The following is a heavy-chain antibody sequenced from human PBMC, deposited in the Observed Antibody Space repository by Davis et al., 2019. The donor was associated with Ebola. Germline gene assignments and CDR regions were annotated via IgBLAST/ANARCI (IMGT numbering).Heavy chain of an antibody. CDR3: AKGGSGWPSDYSYGMGV. D-gene: IGHD6-19*01. Sequence: GGSLRLSCTASEFSFSIYAMSWVRQAPGKGLEWVAVISYDGSNKYYADSVKGRFTISRDNSKNTLYLQMNSLRVEDTAVYYCAKGGSGWPSDYSYGMGVWGKGTTVTVSS. CDR2: ISYDGSNK. J-gene: IGHJ6*04. V-gene: IGHV3-30*18. CDR1: EFSFSIYA.